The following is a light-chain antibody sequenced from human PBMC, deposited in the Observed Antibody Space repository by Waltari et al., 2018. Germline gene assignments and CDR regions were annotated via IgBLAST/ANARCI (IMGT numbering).Light chain of an antibody. Sequence: IVLTQSPGTLSLSPGERATLSCRASQSISRYFAWYQQKPGQAPRLLIYAASSRATGIPDRFSGSGSGTDFSLTISRLEPEDFAVYFCQNHERLPAVFGQGTKVEIK. CDR2: AAS. J-gene: IGKJ1*01. CDR3: QNHERLPAV. CDR1: QSISRY. V-gene: IGKV3-20*01.